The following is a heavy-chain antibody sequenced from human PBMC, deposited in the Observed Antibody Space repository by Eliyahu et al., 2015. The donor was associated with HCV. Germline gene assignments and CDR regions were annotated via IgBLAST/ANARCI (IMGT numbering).Heavy chain of an antibody. D-gene: IGHD2-21*01. CDR1: GGSISKYY. Sequence: LVKPSETLSLTCMVSGGSISKYYWSWMRQSPGKGLEWIGHIYYDASTTYNPSLKSRVTILVDSSNNQFSLRLTSVTAADTAVYYCARDILRRYYGMDVWGRGTSVTVSS. CDR2: IYYDAST. J-gene: IGHJ6*02. V-gene: IGHV4-59*01. CDR3: ARDILRRYYGMDV.